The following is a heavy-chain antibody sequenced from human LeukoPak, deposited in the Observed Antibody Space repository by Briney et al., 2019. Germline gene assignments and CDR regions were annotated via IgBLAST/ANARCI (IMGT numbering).Heavy chain of an antibody. Sequence: ASVKVSCKASGYTFTGYYMHWVRQAPGQGLEWMGWINPNSGGTNYAQKFQGRVTMTRDTSISTAYMELSRLRSDDTAVYYCARDDRYCSGGSCYEAGWFDPWGQGTLVTVSS. V-gene: IGHV1-2*02. CDR2: INPNSGGT. D-gene: IGHD2-15*01. J-gene: IGHJ5*02. CDR1: GYTFTGYY. CDR3: ARDDRYCSGGSCYEAGWFDP.